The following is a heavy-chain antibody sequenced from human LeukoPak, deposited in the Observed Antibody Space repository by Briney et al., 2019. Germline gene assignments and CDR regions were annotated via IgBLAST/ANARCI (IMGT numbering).Heavy chain of an antibody. V-gene: IGHV4-39*01. CDR3: ARRGSSIIVTGGAFDI. Sequence: PSETLSLTCTVSGGSISSSSYYWDWIREPPGKGLEWIGSIYYGGSTYYNPSLKSRLTISVDTSKNQFSLKLSSVTAAATAVYYCARRGSSIIVTGGAFDIWGQGTMVTVSS. CDR2: IYYGGST. CDR1: GGSISSSSYY. J-gene: IGHJ3*02. D-gene: IGHD1-20*01.